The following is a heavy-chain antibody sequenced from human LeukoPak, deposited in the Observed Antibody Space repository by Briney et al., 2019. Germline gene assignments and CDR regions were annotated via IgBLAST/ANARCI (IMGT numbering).Heavy chain of an antibody. CDR1: GITFSSYA. CDR3: AKDGDSSSGHCNY. CDR2: IIPMLGLT. Sequence: SVKVSCKTSGITFSSYAMSWVRQAPGQGLEWMGRIIPMLGLTDYAQKFQGRVTITADTSTRTVYMELTSLTSEDTAVYYCAKDGDSSSGHCNYWGQGTLVTVSS. J-gene: IGHJ4*02. D-gene: IGHD6-19*01. V-gene: IGHV1-69*04.